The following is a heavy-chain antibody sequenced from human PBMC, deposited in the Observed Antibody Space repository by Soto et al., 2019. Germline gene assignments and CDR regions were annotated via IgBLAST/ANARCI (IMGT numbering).Heavy chain of an antibody. V-gene: IGHV1-3*01. CDR2: INAGNGNT. CDR3: ARDRRTTGAFEI. D-gene: IGHD1-1*01. Sequence: GASVKVSCKASGYTFTSYAMHWVRQAPGQRLEWMGWINAGNGNTKYSQKFQGRVTITRDTSASTAYMELSSLRSEDTAVYYCARDRRTTGAFEIWGQGTIGTVSS. J-gene: IGHJ3*02. CDR1: GYTFTSYA.